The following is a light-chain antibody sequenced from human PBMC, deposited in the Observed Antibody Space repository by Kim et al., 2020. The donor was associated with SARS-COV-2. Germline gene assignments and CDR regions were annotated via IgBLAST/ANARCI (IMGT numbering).Light chain of an antibody. CDR1: QSVTGE. V-gene: IGKV3-11*01. CDR2: DAS. J-gene: IGKJ5*01. CDR3: QQRSRWPIT. Sequence: LSPGERATPSCRASQSVTGELAWYQQKPGQPPRLLIYDASDRATGIPARFSGSGSGTDFTLTINSLDPGDTAVYYCQQRSRWPITFGQGTRLEIK.